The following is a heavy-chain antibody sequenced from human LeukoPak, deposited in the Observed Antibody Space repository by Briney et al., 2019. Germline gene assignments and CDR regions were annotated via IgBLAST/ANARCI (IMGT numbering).Heavy chain of an antibody. CDR3: ARDRNSGWPSFDY. V-gene: IGHV1-3*01. J-gene: IGHJ4*02. CDR2: INAGNGNT. Sequence: ASVKVSCKASGYTFTSYAMHWVRQAPGQRLEWMGWINAGNGNTKYSQKFQGRVTITRDTSASTAYMELSSLRSEDTAVYYCARDRNSGWPSFDYWGQGTLVTVSS. CDR1: GYTFTSYA. D-gene: IGHD6-19*01.